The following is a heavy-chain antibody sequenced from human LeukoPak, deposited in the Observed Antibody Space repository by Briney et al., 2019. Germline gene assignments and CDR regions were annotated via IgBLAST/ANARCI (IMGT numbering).Heavy chain of an antibody. CDR2: INHSGST. Sequence: NPSETLSLTCAVYGGSFSGYYWSWIRQPPGKGLEWIGEINHSGSTNYNPSLKSRVTISVDTSKNQFSLKLSSATAADTAVYYCAVSSSDPPSNWFDPWGQGTLVTVSS. D-gene: IGHD6-6*01. CDR1: GGSFSGYY. CDR3: AVSSSDPPSNWFDP. V-gene: IGHV4-34*01. J-gene: IGHJ5*02.